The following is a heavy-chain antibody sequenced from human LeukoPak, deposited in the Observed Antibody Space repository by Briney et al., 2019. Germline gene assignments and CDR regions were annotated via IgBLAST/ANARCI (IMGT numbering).Heavy chain of an antibody. CDR2: INHSGST. J-gene: IGHJ6*03. CDR1: GGSFSVYY. CDR3: ASIDHHVDTATVTYHYYMDV. Sequence: SETLSLTCAVYGGSFSVYYWSWIRQPPGKGLGWIGEINHSGSTYYNPSLKSRVTISVDTSKNQFSLKLSSVTAADTAVYYCASIDHHVDTATVTYHYYMDVWGKGTTVTVSS. D-gene: IGHD5-18*01. V-gene: IGHV4-34*01.